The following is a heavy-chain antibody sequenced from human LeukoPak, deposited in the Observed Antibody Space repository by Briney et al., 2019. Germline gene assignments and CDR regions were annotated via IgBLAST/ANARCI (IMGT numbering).Heavy chain of an antibody. Sequence: GGSLRLSCAASGFTFSNAWMSWVRQAPGKGLEWVGRIKSKTDGGTTDYAAPVKGRFTISRDDSKNTLYLQMNSLKTEDTAVYYCTTRLGYCSSTSCARRVYGPNYYGMDVWGQGTTVTVSS. V-gene: IGHV3-15*01. CDR2: IKSKTDGGTT. CDR1: GFTFSNAW. D-gene: IGHD2-2*01. CDR3: TTRLGYCSSTSCARRVYGPNYYGMDV. J-gene: IGHJ6*02.